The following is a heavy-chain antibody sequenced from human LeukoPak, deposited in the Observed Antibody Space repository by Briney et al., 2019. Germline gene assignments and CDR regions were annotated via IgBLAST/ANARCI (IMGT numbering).Heavy chain of an antibody. CDR3: ARLGVVAAPIDY. V-gene: IGHV5-51*01. CDR2: IYPGDSDT. J-gene: IGHJ4*02. Sequence: GESLKISCKASGYTFSKYWIGWVRQMPGKGLEWMGFIYPGDSDTRYSPSFQGQVTISADKSISTAYLQWSSLKASDTAMYYCARLGVVAAPIDYWGQGTLVTVSS. CDR1: GYTFSKYW. D-gene: IGHD2-15*01.